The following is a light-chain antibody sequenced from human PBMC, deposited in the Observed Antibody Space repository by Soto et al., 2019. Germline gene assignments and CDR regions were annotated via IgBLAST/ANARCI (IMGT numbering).Light chain of an antibody. J-gene: IGLJ2*01. CDR1: SSDVGGYIY. CDR3: SSYTGSSTLV. CDR2: DVS. Sequence: QSALTQPASVSGSPGQSITISCTGTSSDVGGYIYVSWYQQHPGKAPKLMIYDVSHRPSGVSSRFSGSKSGNTAPLTISGLQAEDEADYYCSSYTGSSTLVFGGGTQLTVL. V-gene: IGLV2-14*01.